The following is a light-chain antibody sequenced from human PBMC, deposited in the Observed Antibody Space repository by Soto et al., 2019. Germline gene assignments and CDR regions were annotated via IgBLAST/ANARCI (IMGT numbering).Light chain of an antibody. CDR2: GAT. CDR1: QSVSSN. J-gene: IGKJ5*01. Sequence: QSPATVSVSPGERGTLSCRASQSVSSNLAWYQQKPGQAPRLLIYGATNRATGIPARFSGSGSGTDFTITISSLEPEDFAVYYCQQRSDWITFGQGTRLEIK. V-gene: IGKV3-11*01. CDR3: QQRSDWIT.